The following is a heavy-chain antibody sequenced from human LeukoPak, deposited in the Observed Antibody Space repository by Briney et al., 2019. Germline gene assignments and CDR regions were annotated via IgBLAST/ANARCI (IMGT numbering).Heavy chain of an antibody. Sequence: GRSLRLSCAASGFTFSSYGMHWVRQAPGKGPEWVALISYDGSNKYYADSVKGRFTIYRDNSKNTLYLQMNSLRAEDTAVYYCAKGYCDFWSGYYMPGGMDVWGQGTTVTVSS. CDR2: ISYDGSNK. CDR3: AKGYCDFWSGYYMPGGMDV. CDR1: GFTFSSYG. J-gene: IGHJ6*02. D-gene: IGHD3-3*01. V-gene: IGHV3-30*18.